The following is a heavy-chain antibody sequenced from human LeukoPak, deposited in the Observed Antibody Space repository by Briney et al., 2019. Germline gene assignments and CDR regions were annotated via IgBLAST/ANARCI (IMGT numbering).Heavy chain of an antibody. J-gene: IGHJ6*03. CDR3: ARDLSYSSSWYWGAGYYYYMDV. V-gene: IGHV1-8*01. CDR1: GYTFTSYD. D-gene: IGHD6-13*01. CDR2: MNPNSGNT. Sequence: ASVKVSCKASGYTFTSYDINWVRQATGQGLEWMGWMNPNSGNTGYAQKFQGRVTMTRNTSISTAYMELRSLRSDDTAVYYCARDLSYSSSWYWGAGYYYYMDVWGKGTTVTVSS.